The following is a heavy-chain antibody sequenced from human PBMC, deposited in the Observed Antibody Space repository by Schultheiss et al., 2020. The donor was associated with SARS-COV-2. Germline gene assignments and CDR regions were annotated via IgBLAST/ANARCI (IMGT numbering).Heavy chain of an antibody. CDR1: GFTFDDYA. Sequence: SLKISCAASGFTFDDYAMHWVRQAPGKGLEWVSGISWNSGSIGYVDSVKGRFTISRDNAKNSLYLQMNSLRAEDTALYYCARHTYYYDTSDYYYWYFDIWGRGTLVTVSS. J-gene: IGHJ2*01. CDR3: ARHTYYYDTSDYYYWYFDI. D-gene: IGHD3-22*01. CDR2: ISWNSGSI. V-gene: IGHV3-9*01.